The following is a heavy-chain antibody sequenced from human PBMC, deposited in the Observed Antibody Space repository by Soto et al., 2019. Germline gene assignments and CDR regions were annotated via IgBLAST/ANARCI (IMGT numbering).Heavy chain of an antibody. J-gene: IGHJ6*02. Sequence: LVNVSCKASGYTLTSYYIHWVRQAPGQGLEWLGRINPSGGSTTSRQTLQCRFSMTRDTSASTVFMELSSLQTRDTPLYFCPREGSGTYFLFWSQVTTVTV. CDR2: INPSGGST. CDR1: GYTLTSYY. D-gene: IGHD3-10*01. CDR3: PREGSGTYFLF. V-gene: IGHV1-46*01.